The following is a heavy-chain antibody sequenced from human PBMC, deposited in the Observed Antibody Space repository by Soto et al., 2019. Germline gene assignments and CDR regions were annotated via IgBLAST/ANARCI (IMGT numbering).Heavy chain of an antibody. J-gene: IGHJ4*02. CDR3: VGDAAVPVESDRFDY. D-gene: IGHD6-19*01. CDR1: GDSVTSNVW. V-gene: IGHV4-4*02. Sequence: KSSETLSLTCAVSGDSVTSNVWWSWVRQSPGKGLEWIGEAYHNGLTDYNPSLKSRVTMSVDTSKHEFSLKLTSLTAADTAIYYCVGDAAVPVESDRFDYWGRGMLVTVS. CDR2: AYHNGLT.